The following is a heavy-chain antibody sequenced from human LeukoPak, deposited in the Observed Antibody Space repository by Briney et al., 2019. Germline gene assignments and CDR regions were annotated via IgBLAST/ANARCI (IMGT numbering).Heavy chain of an antibody. CDR2: INWNGGST. J-gene: IGHJ4*02. CDR1: GFRFDDHG. Sequence: GGSLRLSCAASGFRFDDHGMSWVRQAPGKGLEWVSGINWNGGSTGYADSVKGRFTISRDNAKNSLYLQMNGLRAEDTVLYYCAGGDRNGWYFYYWGQGILVAVSS. CDR3: AGGDRNGWYFYY. D-gene: IGHD6-19*01. V-gene: IGHV3-20*04.